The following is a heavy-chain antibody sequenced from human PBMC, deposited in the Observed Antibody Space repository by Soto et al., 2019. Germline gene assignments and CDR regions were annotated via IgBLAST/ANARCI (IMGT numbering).Heavy chain of an antibody. CDR2: IFPADSDT. CDR3: ARRQRGVRGVVYGMDV. D-gene: IGHD3-10*01. V-gene: IGHV5-51*01. CDR1: GYSFNSDW. J-gene: IGHJ6*02. Sequence: GESLKISCKGSGYSFNSDWIAWVRQMPGKGLEWMGIIFPADSDTKYSPSFQGQVTISADKSIRTAYLQWSSLKASDTAMYYCARRQRGVRGVVYGMDVWGQGTTVTVSS.